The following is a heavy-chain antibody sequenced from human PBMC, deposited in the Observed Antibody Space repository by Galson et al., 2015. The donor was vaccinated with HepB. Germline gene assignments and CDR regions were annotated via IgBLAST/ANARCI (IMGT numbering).Heavy chain of an antibody. CDR2: ISYDGSNK. V-gene: IGHV3-30-3*01. D-gene: IGHD6-6*01. J-gene: IGHJ4*02. Sequence: SLRLSCAASGFTFSSYAMHWVRQAPGKGLEWVAVISYDGSNKYYADSVKGRFTISRDNSKNTLYLQMNSLRAEDTAVYYCARDGSLYSSSGDFDYWGQGTLVTVSS. CDR3: ARDGSLYSSSGDFDY. CDR1: GFTFSSYA.